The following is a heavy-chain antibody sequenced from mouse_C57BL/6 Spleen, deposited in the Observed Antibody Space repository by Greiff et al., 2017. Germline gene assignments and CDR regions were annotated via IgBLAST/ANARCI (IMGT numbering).Heavy chain of an antibody. CDR3: ARLGDGYYPAY. CDR2: IYPGDGDT. CDR1: GYAFSSYW. V-gene: IGHV1-80*01. Sequence: QVQLQQSGAELVKPGASVKISCKASGYAFSSYWMDWVKQRPGKGLEWIGQIYPGDGDTNYNGKFKGKATLTADKSSSTAYMQLSSLTSEDSAVYFCARLGDGYYPAYWGQGTLVTVSA. J-gene: IGHJ3*01. D-gene: IGHD2-3*01.